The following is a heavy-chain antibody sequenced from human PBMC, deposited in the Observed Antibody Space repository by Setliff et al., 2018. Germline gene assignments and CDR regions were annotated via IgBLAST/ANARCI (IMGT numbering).Heavy chain of an antibody. CDR3: ARGMRDGYRSFYY. V-gene: IGHV4-34*01. J-gene: IGHJ4*02. D-gene: IGHD5-12*01. CDR2: IYHSGST. Sequence: SETLSLTCAAYGGTFSDYYWTWIRQPPGKGLEWVGTIYHSGSTYFNPSLESRVTLSVDTSKNQFSLKLTAVIAADTAVYYCARGMRDGYRSFYYWGQGTLVTVSS. CDR1: GGTFSDYY.